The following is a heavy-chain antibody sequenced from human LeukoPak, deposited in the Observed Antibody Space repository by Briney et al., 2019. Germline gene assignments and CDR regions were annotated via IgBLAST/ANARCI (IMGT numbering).Heavy chain of an antibody. V-gene: IGHV3-30*02. J-gene: IGHJ6*03. CDR3: AKDRLLLSADYYYMDV. Sequence: GGSLRLSCAASGFTFSSYGMHWVRQAPGKGLEWVAFIRYDGSNKYYADSVKGRFTISRDNSKNTLYLQMNSLRAEDTAVYYCAKDRLLLSADYYYMDVWGKGTTVTVSS. D-gene: IGHD2/OR15-2a*01. CDR1: GFTFSSYG. CDR2: IRYDGSNK.